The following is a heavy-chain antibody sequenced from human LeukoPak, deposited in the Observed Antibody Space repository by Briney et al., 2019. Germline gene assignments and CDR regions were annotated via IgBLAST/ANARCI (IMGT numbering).Heavy chain of an antibody. J-gene: IGHJ4*02. Sequence: GGSLRLSCAASGFTFTTYAMSWVRQAPGKGLEWVSAISGSGGSTYYADSVKGRFTISRDNSKSTLYLQMNSLRAEDTAVYYCAKAHGDYARSYYFDYWGQGTLVTVSS. V-gene: IGHV3-23*01. CDR3: AKAHGDYARSYYFDY. D-gene: IGHD4-17*01. CDR2: ISGSGGST. CDR1: GFTFTTYA.